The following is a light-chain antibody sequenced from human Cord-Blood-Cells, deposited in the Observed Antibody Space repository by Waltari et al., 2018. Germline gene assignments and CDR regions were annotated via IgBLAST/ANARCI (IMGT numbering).Light chain of an antibody. CDR3: QQYYSTPPYT. Sequence: DIVMIQSPDSLAVSLGERATIHCNSSQRVLYSSNNKNYLAWYQQKPGQPPKLLIYWASTRESGVPDRFSGSGSGTDFTLTISSLQAEDVAVYYCQQYYSTPPYTFGQGTKLEIK. J-gene: IGKJ2*01. CDR1: QRVLYSSNNKNY. V-gene: IGKV4-1*01. CDR2: WAS.